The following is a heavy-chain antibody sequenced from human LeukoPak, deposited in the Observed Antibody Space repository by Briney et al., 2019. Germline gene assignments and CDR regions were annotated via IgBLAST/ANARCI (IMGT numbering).Heavy chain of an antibody. J-gene: IGHJ4*02. Sequence: GSSVKVSCKASGGTFSSYAISWVRQAPGQGLEWMGRIIPILGIANYAQKFQGRVTITADKSTSTAYMELSSLRSEDTAVYYCARWRSSDWNFDLWGQGTLVSVSS. CDR2: IIPILGIA. CDR3: ARWRSSDWNFDL. D-gene: IGHD6-19*01. CDR1: GGTFSSYA. V-gene: IGHV1-69*04.